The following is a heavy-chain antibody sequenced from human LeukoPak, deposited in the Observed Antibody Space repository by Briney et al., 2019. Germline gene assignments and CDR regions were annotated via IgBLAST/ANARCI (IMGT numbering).Heavy chain of an antibody. CDR3: AKGRGVYDFWSGYYTFDY. V-gene: IGHV3-23*01. CDR2: VTPTGGTT. CDR1: GFSFNTYT. J-gene: IGHJ4*02. Sequence: GGSLRLSCAASGFSFNTYTMNWVRQAPGKGLEWVSLVTPTGGTTSYADSVKGRFTISRDNSKNTLYLQMNSLRAEDTAVYYCAKGRGVYDFWSGYYTFDYWGQGTLVTVSS. D-gene: IGHD3-3*01.